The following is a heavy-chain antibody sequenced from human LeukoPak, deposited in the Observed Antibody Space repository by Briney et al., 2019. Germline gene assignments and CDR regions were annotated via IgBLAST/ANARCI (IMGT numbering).Heavy chain of an antibody. CDR3: ARDGRGYAFDI. CDR1: GGTFSSYA. J-gene: IGHJ3*02. CDR2: IIPILGIA. V-gene: IGHV1-69*04. Sequence: SVKVSCKASGGTFSSYAISWVRQAPGQGLEWMGRIIPILGIANYAQKFQGRVTITADKSTSTAYMELSSLRSEDTAVYYCARDGRGYAFDIWGQGTMVTVSS. D-gene: IGHD3-10*01.